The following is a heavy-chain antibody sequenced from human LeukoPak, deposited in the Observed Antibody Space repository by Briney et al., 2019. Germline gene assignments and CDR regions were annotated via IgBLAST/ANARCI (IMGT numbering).Heavy chain of an antibody. CDR3: ARGKTSGWLDN. Sequence: NPGGSLRLSCAASGFAVNSNYMNWVRQAPGKGLEWVSVIYTDDSTFYADSVRGRFTVSRDNSKNTLYLQMRSLRAEDTAVYYCARGKTSGWLDNWGQGTLVTVSS. V-gene: IGHV3-53*01. CDR1: GFAVNSNY. CDR2: IYTDDST. J-gene: IGHJ4*02. D-gene: IGHD6-19*01.